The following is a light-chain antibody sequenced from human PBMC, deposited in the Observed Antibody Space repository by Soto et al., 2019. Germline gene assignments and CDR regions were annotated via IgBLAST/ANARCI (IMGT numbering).Light chain of an antibody. CDR1: QGISSY. CDR2: GAS. Sequence: DIQLTQSPSFLSASVGDRVTITCRASQGISSYLAWYQQKPGKAPKLLIYGASTLQRGVSSRFSGSGSGTEFTLTISSLQPEDFATYYCQHLKSYPITFGQGTRLEI. CDR3: QHLKSYPIT. J-gene: IGKJ5*01. V-gene: IGKV1-9*01.